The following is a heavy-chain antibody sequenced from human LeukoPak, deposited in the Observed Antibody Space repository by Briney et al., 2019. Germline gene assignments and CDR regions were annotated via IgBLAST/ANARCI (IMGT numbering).Heavy chain of an antibody. CDR1: GYTFTGYY. J-gene: IGHJ4*02. CDR2: INPNSGGT. V-gene: IGHV1-2*02. CDR3: ARDLAVAGTFLDY. D-gene: IGHD6-19*01. Sequence: ASVKVSCKASGYTFTGYYMHWVRQAPGQGLEWMGWINPNSGGTNYAQKFQGRVTMTRDTSISTAYMELRSLRSDDTAVYYCARDLAVAGTFLDYWGQGTLVTVSS.